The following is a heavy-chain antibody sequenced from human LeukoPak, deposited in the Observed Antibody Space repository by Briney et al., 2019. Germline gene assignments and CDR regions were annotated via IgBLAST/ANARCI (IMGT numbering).Heavy chain of an antibody. Sequence: GGSLRLSCAASGFTFSSYAMHWVRQAPGKGLEYVSGISSNGGSTYYADSLRGRFTISRDNSKNTLYLQMGSLRAEDMAVYYCAMGYYYGSTVSGYWGQGTLVTVSS. J-gene: IGHJ4*02. CDR2: ISSNGGST. CDR3: AMGYYYGSTVSGY. CDR1: GFTFSSYA. D-gene: IGHD3-10*01. V-gene: IGHV3-64*02.